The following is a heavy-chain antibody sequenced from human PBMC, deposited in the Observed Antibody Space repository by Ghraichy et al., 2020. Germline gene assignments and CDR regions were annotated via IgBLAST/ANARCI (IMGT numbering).Heavy chain of an antibody. V-gene: IGHV3-48*01. J-gene: IGHJ4*02. CDR3: AREAAGFDY. CDR1: GFTFSSYS. D-gene: IGHD6-13*01. Sequence: GGSLRLSCAASGFTFSSYSMNWVRQAPGKGLEWVSYISSSSSTIYYADSVKGRFTISRDNAKNSLYLQMNSLRAEDTAVYYCAREAAGFDYWGQGTLVTVSS. CDR2: ISSSSSTI.